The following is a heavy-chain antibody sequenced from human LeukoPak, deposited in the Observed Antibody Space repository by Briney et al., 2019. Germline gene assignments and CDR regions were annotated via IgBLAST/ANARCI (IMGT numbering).Heavy chain of an antibody. Sequence: KPSQTLSLTCAISGDGVSSQSAAWAWIRQSPSRGLEWLLRTYCRSKCYNDYAVSVKSRITINPDTSKNQFSLHLKSVTPEDTAVYYCAREEDCTTSSCYGTVYFDYWGQGNLVTVSS. V-gene: IGHV6-1*01. CDR2: TYCRSKCYN. J-gene: IGHJ4*02. CDR1: GDGVSSQSAA. D-gene: IGHD2-2*01. CDR3: AREEDCTTSSCYGTVYFDY.